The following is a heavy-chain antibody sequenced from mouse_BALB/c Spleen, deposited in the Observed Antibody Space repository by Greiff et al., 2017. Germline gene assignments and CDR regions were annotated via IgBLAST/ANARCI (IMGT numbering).Heavy chain of an antibody. CDR2: ISYDGSN. J-gene: IGHJ2*01. Sequence: EVKVEESGPGLVKPSQSLSLTCSVTGYSITSGYYWNWIRQFPGNKLEWMGYISYDGSNNYNPSLKNRISITRDTSKNQFFLKLNSVTTEDTATYYCARATVVALYYFDYWGQGTTLTVSS. V-gene: IGHV3-6*02. CDR3: ARATVVALYYFDY. D-gene: IGHD1-1*01. CDR1: GYSITSGYY.